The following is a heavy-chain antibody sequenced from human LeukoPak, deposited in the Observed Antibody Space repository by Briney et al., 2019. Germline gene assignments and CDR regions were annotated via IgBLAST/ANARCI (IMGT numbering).Heavy chain of an antibody. Sequence: PGGSLRLSCAASGFTFSSYSMNWVRQAPGKGLEWVSSISSSSSFIYYADSVKGRFTISRDNAKNSLYLQMNSLRAEDTAVYYCASKVYGDYCIGYWGQGTLVTVSS. CDR3: ASKVYGDYCIGY. V-gene: IGHV3-21*01. CDR2: ISSSSSFI. J-gene: IGHJ4*02. D-gene: IGHD4-17*01. CDR1: GFTFSSYS.